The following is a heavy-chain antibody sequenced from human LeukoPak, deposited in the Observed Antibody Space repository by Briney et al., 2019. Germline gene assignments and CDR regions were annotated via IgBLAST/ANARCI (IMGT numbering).Heavy chain of an antibody. V-gene: IGHV4-34*01. CDR3: ASSVGSADY. Sequence: PSETLSLTCAVYGESLSKYYWTWIRQSPGKGLEWIGEVNHRGSTNLNPSLKSRVTLSVDTSKHQFSLRLTSVTAADAAVYYCASSVGSADYWGQGTLVTVSS. CDR2: VNHRGST. J-gene: IGHJ4*02. CDR1: GESLSKYY. D-gene: IGHD1-26*01.